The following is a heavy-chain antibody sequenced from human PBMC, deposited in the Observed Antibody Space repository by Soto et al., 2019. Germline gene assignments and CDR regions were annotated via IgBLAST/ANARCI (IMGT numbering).Heavy chain of an antibody. Sequence: GASVKVSCKVSGYTLTELSMHWVRQAPGKGLEWMGGFDPEDGETIYAQKFQGRVTMTEDTSTSTAYMELRSLRSDDTAVYYCAREYYYGSGPWYWGQGTLDTVSS. CDR1: GYTLTELS. CDR3: AREYYYGSGPWY. D-gene: IGHD3-10*01. V-gene: IGHV1-24*01. J-gene: IGHJ4*02. CDR2: FDPEDGET.